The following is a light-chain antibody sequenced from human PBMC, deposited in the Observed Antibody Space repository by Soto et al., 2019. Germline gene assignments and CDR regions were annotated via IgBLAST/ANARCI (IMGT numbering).Light chain of an antibody. CDR3: QSSDSSGRYPYV. V-gene: IGLV3-25*02. CDR1: ALPKQY. Sequence: YELTQPPSVSVSPGQTARITCSGDALPKQYAYWYQQKPGQAPVVVIYKDNGRPSGIPERFSGSSSGTTVTLTISGVQAEDEAYYYCQSSDSSGRYPYVFGNGTKVTVL. J-gene: IGLJ1*01. CDR2: KDN.